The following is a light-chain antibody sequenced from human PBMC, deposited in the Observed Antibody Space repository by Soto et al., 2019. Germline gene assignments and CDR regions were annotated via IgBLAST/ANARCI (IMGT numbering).Light chain of an antibody. CDR2: EVT. CDR1: SSDVGGYNY. J-gene: IGLJ1*01. Sequence: QSVLTQPASVSAPPGQSITISCTGTSSDVGGYNYVSWYQHLPGKAPKLMIYEVTNRPSGVSTRFSGSKSGNTASLTISGLQAEDEADYYCLSFISTSTYIFGTGTKVTVL. V-gene: IGLV2-14*01. CDR3: LSFISTSTYI.